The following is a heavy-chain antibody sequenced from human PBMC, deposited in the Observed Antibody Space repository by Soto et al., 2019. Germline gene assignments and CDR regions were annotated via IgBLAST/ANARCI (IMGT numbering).Heavy chain of an antibody. CDR2: ISSSSTYI. D-gene: IGHD3-22*01. CDR3: ASHPRDSSGYWYYFDY. J-gene: IGHJ4*02. V-gene: IGHV3-21*01. Sequence: EVPLVESGGGLVKPGGSLRLSCAASGFTFSSHSMNWVRQAPGKGLEWVSSISSSSTYIYYADSVKGRFTISRDNAKNSLYLQMNSLRAADTAVYFCASHPRDSSGYWYYFDYRGQGTLVTVSS. CDR1: GFTFSSHS.